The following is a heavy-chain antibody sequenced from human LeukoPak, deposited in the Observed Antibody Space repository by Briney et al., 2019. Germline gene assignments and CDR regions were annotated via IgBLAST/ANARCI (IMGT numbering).Heavy chain of an antibody. CDR1: GGSISSGGYS. CDR3: ARDIRRLGELSENWFDP. CDR2: IYHSGST. D-gene: IGHD3-16*02. V-gene: IGHV4-30-2*01. Sequence: PSQTLSLTCAVSGGSISSGGYSWSWIRQPPGKGLEWIGYIYHSGSTYYNPSLKSRVTISVDRSKNQFSLKLSSVTAADTAVYYCARDIRRLGELSENWFDPWGQGTLVTVSS. J-gene: IGHJ5*02.